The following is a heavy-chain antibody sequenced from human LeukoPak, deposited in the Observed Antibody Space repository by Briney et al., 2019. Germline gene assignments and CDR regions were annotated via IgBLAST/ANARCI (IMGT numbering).Heavy chain of an antibody. CDR2: ISAYNGST. CDR1: GYTFTSYG. Sequence: ASVKVSCKASGYTFTSYGISWVRQAPGQGLEWMGWISAYNGSTNYAQKLQGRVTMTTDTSTSTAYMELRSLRSDDTAVYYCARDCLNRGYYDSSGYKDYWGQGTLVTVSS. V-gene: IGHV1-18*01. D-gene: IGHD3-22*01. CDR3: ARDCLNRGYYDSSGYKDY. J-gene: IGHJ4*02.